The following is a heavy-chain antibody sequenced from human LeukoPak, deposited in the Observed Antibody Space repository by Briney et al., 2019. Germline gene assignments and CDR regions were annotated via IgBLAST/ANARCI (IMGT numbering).Heavy chain of an antibody. CDR2: IYSGGST. CDR1: GFTVSSNY. J-gene: IGHJ4*02. V-gene: IGHV3-66*02. CDR3: ARDLSGIAVAGMRYYFDY. D-gene: IGHD6-19*01. Sequence: GGSLRLSCAASGFTVSSNYMSWVRQAPGKGLEWVSVIYSGGSTYYADSVKGRFTISRGNSKNTLYLQMNSLRAEDTAVYYCARDLSGIAVAGMRYYFDYWGQGTLVTVSS.